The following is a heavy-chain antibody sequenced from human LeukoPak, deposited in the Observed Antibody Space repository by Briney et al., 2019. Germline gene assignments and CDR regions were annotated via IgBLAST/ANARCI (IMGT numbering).Heavy chain of an antibody. V-gene: IGHV3-21*01. D-gene: IGHD6-13*01. Sequence: KTGGSLRLSCAASGFTFSSYSMNWVRQAPGKGLEWVSSISSSSSYIYYADSVKGRFTISRDNAKNSLYLQMNSLRAEDTAVYYCARAGVAAAGKIDYWGQGTLVTVSS. CDR3: ARAGVAAAGKIDY. CDR1: GFTFSSYS. J-gene: IGHJ4*02. CDR2: ISSSSSYI.